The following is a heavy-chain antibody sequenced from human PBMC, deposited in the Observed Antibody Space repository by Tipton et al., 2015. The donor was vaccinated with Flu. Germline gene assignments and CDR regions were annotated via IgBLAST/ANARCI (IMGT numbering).Heavy chain of an antibody. CDR1: GGSLSTSTDY. CDR3: ARSSDRYFDL. CDR2: IYDSGTT. V-gene: IGHV4-39*01. J-gene: IGHJ2*01. Sequence: TLSLTCTVSGGSLSTSTDYGGWIRQSPGKGLEYIASIYDSGTTYYNPSLKSRVTISIDTSRNQFSLRLSSVTAADTAVYYCARSSDRYFDLWGRGTLVTVSS.